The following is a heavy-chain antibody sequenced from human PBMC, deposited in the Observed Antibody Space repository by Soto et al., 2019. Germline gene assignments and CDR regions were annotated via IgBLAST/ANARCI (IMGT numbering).Heavy chain of an antibody. V-gene: IGHV3-30-3*01. Sequence: QVQLVESGGGVVQPGRSLTLSCAASGFPFTSYAIHWVRQAPGKGLEWVAVISHDGGIKHYADSVKGRFTISRDNSKKTLYLQMNSLRDEDTGVYHCARQRDALDVWGQGTTVTVAS. D-gene: IGHD6-25*01. CDR3: ARQRDALDV. CDR2: ISHDGGIK. CDR1: GFPFTSYA. J-gene: IGHJ6*02.